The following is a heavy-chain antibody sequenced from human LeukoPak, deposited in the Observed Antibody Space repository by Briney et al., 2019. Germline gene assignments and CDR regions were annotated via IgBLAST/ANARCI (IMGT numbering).Heavy chain of an antibody. J-gene: IGHJ3*02. D-gene: IGHD4-17*01. CDR1: GFTFSSYA. CDR3: AKDQYGDYAFDM. CDR2: ISGSGGTT. V-gene: IGHV3-23*01. Sequence: GGSLRLSCAASGFTFSSYAMNWVRQAPGKGLEWVSVISGSGGTTYYADSVKGRFTISRDNSKNTLYLQMDSLRTDDTAVYYCAKDQYGDYAFDMWGQGTMVTVSS.